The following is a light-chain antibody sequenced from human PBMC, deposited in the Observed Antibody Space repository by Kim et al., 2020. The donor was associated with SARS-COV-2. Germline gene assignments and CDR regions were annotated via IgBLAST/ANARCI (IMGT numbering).Light chain of an antibody. CDR3: LLYYGGVWV. CDR1: TGAVTSGYY. V-gene: IGLV7-43*01. J-gene: IGLJ3*02. CDR2: TAS. Sequence: PGGTVTLPCASNTGAVTSGYYPNWFQLKPGQAPRSMIHTASGRHSWTPARFSGSLLGGKAALTLSGVQPEDEAEYYCLLYYGGVWVFGGGTQLTVL.